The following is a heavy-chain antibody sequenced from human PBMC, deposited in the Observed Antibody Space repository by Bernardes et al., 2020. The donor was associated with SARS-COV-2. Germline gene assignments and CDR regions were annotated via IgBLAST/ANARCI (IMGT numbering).Heavy chain of an antibody. V-gene: IGHV1-8*01. CDR1: GYIFTSYD. Sequence: AAVIFSCKASGYIFTSYDIYWVRQATGQRPEWMGFMNPNSGTTCSAQKFQGRVTITRNTSISTAYMEVSSLSSEHTAVFYCAWDATTLDCRGGSCYSDGMDVWGQGTTVTVSS. D-gene: IGHD2-15*01. J-gene: IGHJ6*02. CDR2: MNPNSGTT. CDR3: AWDATTLDCRGGSCYSDGMDV.